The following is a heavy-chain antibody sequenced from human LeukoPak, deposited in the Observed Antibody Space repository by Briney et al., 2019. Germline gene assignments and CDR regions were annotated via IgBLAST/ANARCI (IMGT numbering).Heavy chain of an antibody. D-gene: IGHD6-19*01. CDR1: GFTFSSYG. V-gene: IGHV3-30*18. Sequence: PGRSLRLSCAASGFTFSSYGMHWVRQAPGKGLEWVAVISYDGSNKYYADSVKGRFTISRDNSKNTLYLQMNSLRAEGTAVYYCAKNNRQWLVQFAFDIWGQGTMVTVSS. J-gene: IGHJ3*02. CDR2: ISYDGSNK. CDR3: AKNNRQWLVQFAFDI.